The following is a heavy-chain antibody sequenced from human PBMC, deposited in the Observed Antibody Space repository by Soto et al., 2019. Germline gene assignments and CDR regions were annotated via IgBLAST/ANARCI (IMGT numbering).Heavy chain of an antibody. V-gene: IGHV4-34*01. CDR1: GGSFSNYS. CDR2: INQSGST. D-gene: IGHD3-10*01. Sequence: SETLSLTCAVSGGSFSNYSWSWIRQPPGKGLEWIGEINQSGSTNYSPSLKSRVTISVDTSKNQFSLNLSSVTAAVTAVYYCAREMPGSGMHYWGQGTLVTVSS. CDR3: AREMPGSGMHY. J-gene: IGHJ4*02.